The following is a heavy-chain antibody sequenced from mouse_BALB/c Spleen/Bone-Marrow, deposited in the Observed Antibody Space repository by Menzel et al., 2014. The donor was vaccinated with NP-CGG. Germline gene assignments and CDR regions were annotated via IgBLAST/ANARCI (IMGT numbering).Heavy chain of an antibody. Sequence: QVHVKQSGAELVRPGASVKLSCKASGYTFTSTWITWVKQRPGQGLGWIGNIYPSDSYTNYNQKFKDKATLTVDRSSSTAYMQLSSPTSEDSAVYYCTRTYDYDEGGFDYWGQGTTLTVSS. V-gene: IGHV1-69*02. J-gene: IGHJ2*01. CDR3: TRTYDYDEGGFDY. CDR2: IYPSDSYT. CDR1: GYTFTSTW. D-gene: IGHD2-4*01.